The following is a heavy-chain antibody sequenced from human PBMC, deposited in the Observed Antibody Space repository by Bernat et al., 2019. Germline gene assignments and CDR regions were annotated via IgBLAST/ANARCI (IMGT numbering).Heavy chain of an antibody. CDR3: ARVSVVAAETAGGFDYMDV. CDR1: GGSISSSNW. V-gene: IGHV4-4*02. CDR2: IYHSGST. Sequence: QVQLQESGPGLVKPSGTLSLTCAVSGGSISSSNWWSWVRQPPGKGLEWIGEIYHSGSTNYNPSLKSRVTISVDKSKNQFSLKLSSVTAADTAVYYCARVSVVAAETAGGFDYMDVWGKGTTVTVSS. J-gene: IGHJ6*03. D-gene: IGHD2-15*01.